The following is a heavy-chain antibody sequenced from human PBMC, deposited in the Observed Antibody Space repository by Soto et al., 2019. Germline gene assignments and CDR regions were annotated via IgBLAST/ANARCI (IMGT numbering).Heavy chain of an antibody. CDR3: ARHRIEVVWRGFDY. CDR2: SSYNGGT. CDR1: ADSSTISNSY. D-gene: IGHD1-1*01. Sequence: SETLSLTCTVSADSSTISNSYWGWLRQPPGKGLQWIGSSSYNGGTFYNPSLKGRVAISVDTAKKQSSLQVTSVTAADTAMYFCARHRIEVVWRGFDYWGQGIQVTVS. V-gene: IGHV4-39*01. J-gene: IGHJ4*02.